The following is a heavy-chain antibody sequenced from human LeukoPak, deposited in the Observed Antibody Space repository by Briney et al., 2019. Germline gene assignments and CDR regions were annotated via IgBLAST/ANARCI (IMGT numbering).Heavy chain of an antibody. V-gene: IGHV3-15*01. CDR1: GFTFTTAW. CDR2: LKSKNDGGTA. CDR3: TTDLSSRRH. J-gene: IGHJ4*02. Sequence: PGGSLRLSCAASGFTFTTAWMSWVRQAPGRGLEWVGRLKSKNDGGTADYAAPVKGRFTISRDDSNNMLCLQMNSLRPDDTAVYYCTTDLSSRRHWGQGTLVTVSS. D-gene: IGHD2-15*01.